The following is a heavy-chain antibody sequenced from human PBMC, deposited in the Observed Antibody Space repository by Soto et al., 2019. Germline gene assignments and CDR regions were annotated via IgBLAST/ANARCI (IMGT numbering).Heavy chain of an antibody. CDR1: GGSMSSSSYY. D-gene: IGHD3-3*02. J-gene: IGHJ5*02. CDR2: IYYSGTT. Sequence: QLQLQESGPGLVKPSETLSLTCTVSGGSMSSSSYYWGWIRQPPGKGLEWIGSIYYSGTTYYNPSLQSRVTLSVDTSKNQFSLNLSSVTAADTAVYYCASPKIAFYNWFDPWGQGTLVTVSS. V-gene: IGHV4-39*01. CDR3: ASPKIAFYNWFDP.